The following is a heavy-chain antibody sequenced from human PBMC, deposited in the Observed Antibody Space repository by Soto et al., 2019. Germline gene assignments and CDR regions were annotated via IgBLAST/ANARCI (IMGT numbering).Heavy chain of an antibody. CDR1: GYTFTSYG. J-gene: IGHJ4*02. Sequence: ASVKVSCKASGYTFTSYGISWVRQAPGQGLEWMGGIIPIFGTANYAQKFQGRVTITADESTSTAYMELSSLRSEDTAVYYCARASAYYYDSSGYYYWGQGTLVTVSS. CDR3: ARASAYYYDSSGYYY. D-gene: IGHD3-22*01. V-gene: IGHV1-69*13. CDR2: IIPIFGTA.